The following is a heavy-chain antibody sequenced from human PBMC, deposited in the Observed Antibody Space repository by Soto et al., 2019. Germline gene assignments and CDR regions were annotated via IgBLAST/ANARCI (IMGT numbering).Heavy chain of an antibody. D-gene: IGHD6-19*01. CDR2: INQDGSQK. Sequence: EVQLVESGGGLVQPGGSLRLSCAASGFTFSRYWMSWVRQAPGKGLEWLANINQDGSQKYYVESVKGRFTISRENAKISLYMQMDSLRADATAVYDCARPRGEGVAAYGFDIWGQGTLVTVSS. CDR3: ARPRGEGVAAYGFDI. J-gene: IGHJ3*02. CDR1: GFTFSRYW. V-gene: IGHV3-7*01.